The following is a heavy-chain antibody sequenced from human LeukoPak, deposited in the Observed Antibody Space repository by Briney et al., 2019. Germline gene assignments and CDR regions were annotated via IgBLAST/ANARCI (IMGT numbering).Heavy chain of an antibody. V-gene: IGHV3-23*01. Sequence: GGSLRLSCAASGFTFSSYGMSWVRQAPGKGLEWVSAISGSGGSTYYADSVKGRFTISRDNSKNTLYLQMNSLRVEDAAVYYCARVLRGGLEYFDYWGQGTLVTVSS. CDR1: GFTFSSYG. CDR3: ARVLRGGLEYFDY. CDR2: ISGSGGST. J-gene: IGHJ4*02.